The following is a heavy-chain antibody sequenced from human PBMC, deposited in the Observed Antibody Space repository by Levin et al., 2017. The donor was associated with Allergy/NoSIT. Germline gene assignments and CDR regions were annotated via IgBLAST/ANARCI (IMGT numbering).Heavy chain of an antibody. J-gene: IGHJ4*02. CDR1: SASISSGHW. V-gene: IGHV4-4*02. CDR2: IHHSGNT. D-gene: IGHD2-21*02. CDR3: AREEADYYFAY. Sequence: GSLRLSCAVYSASISSGHWWSWVRQSPGKGLEWIGEIHHSGNTNYSPTLRSRVTVSVDSVKNQFSLKLTSVTAADTAVYYCAREEADYYFAYWGQGTPVTVSS.